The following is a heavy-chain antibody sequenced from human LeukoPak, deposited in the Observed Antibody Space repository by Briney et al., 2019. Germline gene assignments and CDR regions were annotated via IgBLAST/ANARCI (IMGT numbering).Heavy chain of an antibody. CDR1: SGSIRGYY. CDR3: ARSLGWPYYFDY. V-gene: IGHV4-59*01. CDR2: IYSSDNT. D-gene: IGHD6-19*01. J-gene: IGHJ4*02. Sequence: KSSETLSLTCTVSSGSIRGYYWSWIRQPPGKGLEWIAYIYSSDNTNSNPSLKSRVTISVDTSKNQFSLMVTSVTAADTAVYYCARSLGWPYYFDYWGPGTLVTVSS.